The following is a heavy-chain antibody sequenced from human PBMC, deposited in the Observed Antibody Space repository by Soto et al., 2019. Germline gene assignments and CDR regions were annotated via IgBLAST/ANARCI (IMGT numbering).Heavy chain of an antibody. CDR1: GYTFTGYY. CDR2: INPNSGGT. CDR3: ARGRYDILTGTAPAPEYGMDV. J-gene: IGHJ6*02. V-gene: IGHV1-2*04. D-gene: IGHD3-9*01. Sequence: GASVKVSCKASGYTFTGYYMHWVRQAPGQGLEWMGWINPNSGGTNYAQKFQGWVTMTRDTSISTAYMELSRLRSDDTAVYYCARGRYDILTGTAPAPEYGMDVWGQGTTVTV.